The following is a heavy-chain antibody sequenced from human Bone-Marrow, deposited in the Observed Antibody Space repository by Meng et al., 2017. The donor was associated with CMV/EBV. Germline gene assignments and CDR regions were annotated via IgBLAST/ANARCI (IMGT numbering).Heavy chain of an antibody. CDR1: GFTFSDYY. V-gene: IGHV3-11*01. Sequence: GGSLRLSCAASGFTFSDYYMSWIRQAPGKGLEWVSYISSSGSTIYYADSVKGRFTISRDNAKNSLYLQMNSLRAEDTAVYYCASTWVRWNDPDDAFDIWGQGTMVTVSS. D-gene: IGHD1-1*01. CDR2: ISSSGSTI. CDR3: ASTWVRWNDPDDAFDI. J-gene: IGHJ3*02.